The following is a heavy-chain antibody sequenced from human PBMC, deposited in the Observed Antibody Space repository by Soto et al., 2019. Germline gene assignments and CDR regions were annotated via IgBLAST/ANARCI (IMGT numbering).Heavy chain of an antibody. V-gene: IGHV1-69*02. Sequence: QVQLVQSGAEVKKPGSAVKVSCKDSGGTFSTYSRFWVRQAPGQGLEWMGRIIPMLGIANYAQKFQGRVTITADKSTGTAYMELSSLRSQDTALYYCTIGSWSGEVFDIWGQGTMVTVSS. CDR2: IIPMLGIA. CDR1: GGTFSTYS. J-gene: IGHJ3*02. CDR3: TIGSWSGEVFDI. D-gene: IGHD2-21*01.